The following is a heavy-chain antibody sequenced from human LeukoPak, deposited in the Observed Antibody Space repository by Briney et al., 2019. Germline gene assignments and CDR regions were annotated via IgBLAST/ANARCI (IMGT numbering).Heavy chain of an antibody. Sequence: TPGGSLRLSCAASGFTFSDHYMSWIRQAPGKGLEWVSYISHTGTTMYYADSVKGRFTLSRDNARNSLYLQMNSLRAEDTAVYYCERGHWGLDSWGQGTLVSVSS. CDR2: ISHTGTTM. CDR3: ERGHWGLDS. J-gene: IGHJ4*02. CDR1: GFTFSDHY. V-gene: IGHV3-11*04. D-gene: IGHD7-27*01.